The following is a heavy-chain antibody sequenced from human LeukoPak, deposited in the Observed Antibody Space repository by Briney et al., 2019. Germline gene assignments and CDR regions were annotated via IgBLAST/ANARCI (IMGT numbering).Heavy chain of an antibody. Sequence: SVKVSCKASGGTFSSYAISWVRQAPGQGLEWMGGIIPTFGTANYAQKFQGRVTITTDESTSTAYMELSSLRSEDTAVYYCARLNAARFWFDPWGQGTLVTVSS. CDR3: ARLNAARFWFDP. V-gene: IGHV1-69*05. D-gene: IGHD6-6*01. J-gene: IGHJ5*02. CDR2: IIPTFGTA. CDR1: GGTFSSYA.